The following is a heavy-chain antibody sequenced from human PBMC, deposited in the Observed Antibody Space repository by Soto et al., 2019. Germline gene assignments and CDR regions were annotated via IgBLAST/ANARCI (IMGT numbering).Heavy chain of an antibody. Sequence: GESLKISCKGSGYSFTSYWIGWVRQMPGKGLEWMGIIYPGDSDTRYSPSFQGQVTISADKSISTAYLQWSSLKASDTAMYYCARHGGYYDSSGYSPGAFDIWGQGTMVTVSS. CDR2: IYPGDSDT. J-gene: IGHJ3*02. CDR3: ARHGGYYDSSGYSPGAFDI. D-gene: IGHD3-22*01. CDR1: GYSFTSYW. V-gene: IGHV5-51*01.